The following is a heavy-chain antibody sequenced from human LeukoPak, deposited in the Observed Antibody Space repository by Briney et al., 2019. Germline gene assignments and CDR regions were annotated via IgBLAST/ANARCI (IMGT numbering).Heavy chain of an antibody. CDR2: IYHSGST. Sequence: SETLSLTCTVSGGSISSGGYYWSWIRQPPGKGLEWIGYIYHSGSTYYNPSLKSRVTISVDRSKNQFSLKLSSVTAADTAVYYCARGGPITIFGVVSYFDYWGQGTLVTVSS. D-gene: IGHD3-3*01. V-gene: IGHV4-30-2*01. CDR3: ARGGPITIFGVVSYFDY. CDR1: GGSISSGGYY. J-gene: IGHJ4*02.